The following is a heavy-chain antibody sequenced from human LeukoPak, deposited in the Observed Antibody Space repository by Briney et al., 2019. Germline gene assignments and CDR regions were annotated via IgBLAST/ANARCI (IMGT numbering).Heavy chain of an antibody. CDR3: AKSGSSGWHDAFDI. CDR1: GFTFSNYG. J-gene: IGHJ3*02. CDR2: ISYDGSNK. Sequence: GGSLRLSCAASGFTFSNYGMSWVRQAPGKGLEWVAVISYDGSNKYYADSVKGRFTISRDNSKNTLYLQMNSLRAEDTAVYYCAKSGSSGWHDAFDIWGQGTMVTVSS. V-gene: IGHV3-30*18. D-gene: IGHD6-19*01.